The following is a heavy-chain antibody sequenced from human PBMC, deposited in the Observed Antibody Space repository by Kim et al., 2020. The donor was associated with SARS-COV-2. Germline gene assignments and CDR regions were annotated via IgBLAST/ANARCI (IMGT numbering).Heavy chain of an antibody. CDR1: GFTFSSYW. J-gene: IGHJ5*02. Sequence: GGSLRLSCAASGFTFSSYWMHWVRQAPGKGLVWVSRINSDGSSTSYADSVKGRFTISRDNAKNTLYLQMNSLRAEDTAVYYCARDAYYDYIWGSYRMFDPWGQGTLVTVSS. D-gene: IGHD3-16*02. V-gene: IGHV3-74*01. CDR2: INSDGSST. CDR3: ARDAYYDYIWGSYRMFDP.